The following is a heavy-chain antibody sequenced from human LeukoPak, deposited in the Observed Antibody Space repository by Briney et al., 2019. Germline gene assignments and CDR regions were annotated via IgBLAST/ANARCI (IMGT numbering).Heavy chain of an antibody. CDR2: MYNRGST. D-gene: IGHD1-26*01. CDR3: ARIVGARPYNWFDP. CDR1: GDSISNYY. Sequence: PSETLSLTCTVSGDSISNYYWSWIRQSPGKKLEWIGYMYNRGSTIYNPSLKSRVTISVDTSKNQFSLKLSSVTAADTAVYYCARIVGARPYNWFDPWGQGTLVTVSS. J-gene: IGHJ5*02. V-gene: IGHV4-59*01.